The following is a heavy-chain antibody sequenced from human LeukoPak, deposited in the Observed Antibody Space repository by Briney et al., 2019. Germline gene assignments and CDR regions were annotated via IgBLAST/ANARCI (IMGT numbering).Heavy chain of an antibody. V-gene: IGHV4-59*01. CDR2: IYYSRST. CDR3: ARGDARGYSYGHFHFDH. J-gene: IGHJ4*01. CDR1: GGSISSYY. D-gene: IGHD5-18*01. Sequence: SETLSLTCTVSGGSISSYYWSWIRQPPGKGLEWIGYIYYSRSTNYNPSLKSRVTVSVDTSKNQFSLKLSSVTAADTAVYYCARGDARGYSYGHFHFDHWGHGTLVTVSS.